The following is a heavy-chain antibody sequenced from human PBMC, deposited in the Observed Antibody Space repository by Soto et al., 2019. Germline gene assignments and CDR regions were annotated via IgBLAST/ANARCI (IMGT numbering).Heavy chain of an antibody. Sequence: TSETLSLTCAVYGGSFSGYYWSWIRQAPGKGLEWIGEINHSGSTNYNPSLKSRVTISVDTSKNQFSLKLSSVTAADTAVYYCARSQGGYGSGSYYRRGYSDYWGQGTLVTVSS. V-gene: IGHV4-34*01. CDR2: INHSGST. D-gene: IGHD3-10*01. CDR3: ARSQGGYGSGSYYRRGYSDY. J-gene: IGHJ4*02. CDR1: GGSFSGYY.